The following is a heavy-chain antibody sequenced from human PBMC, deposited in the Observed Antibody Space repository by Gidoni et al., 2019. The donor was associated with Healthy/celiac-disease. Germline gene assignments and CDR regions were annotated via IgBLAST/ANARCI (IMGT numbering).Heavy chain of an antibody. Sequence: QVQLVESGGGGVQPGWSLRLSCAASGFTFHNYTLHWVRQAPGKGLEWVAVISYNGSNKYYADSVKGRFTISRDNSKNTLYLQMNSLRSEDTAVYYCARYPRLMTTDGYYFDYWGQGTLVTVSS. D-gene: IGHD4-4*01. V-gene: IGHV3-30-3*01. J-gene: IGHJ4*02. CDR2: ISYNGSNK. CDR3: ARYPRLMTTDGYYFDY. CDR1: GFTFHNYT.